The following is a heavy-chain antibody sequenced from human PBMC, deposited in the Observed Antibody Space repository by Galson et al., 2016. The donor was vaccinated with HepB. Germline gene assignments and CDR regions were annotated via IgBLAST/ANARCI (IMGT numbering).Heavy chain of an antibody. Sequence: CATSGDSVSRSGATWNWIRQSPSRGLEWLGRTYYRSKWYDDYAVSVKSRITINPDTSKNQFSLQLNSVTPEDTAVYYCARVTVAGTGGFDPWGQGTLVTVSS. CDR1: GDSVSRSGAT. CDR3: ARVTVAGTGGFDP. J-gene: IGHJ5*02. CDR2: TYYRSKWYD. V-gene: IGHV6-1*01. D-gene: IGHD6-19*01.